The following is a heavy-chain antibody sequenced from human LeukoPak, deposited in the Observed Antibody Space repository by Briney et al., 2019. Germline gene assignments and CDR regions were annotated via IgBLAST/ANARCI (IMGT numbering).Heavy chain of an antibody. CDR1: GGSISSYY. CDR2: IYYGGST. Sequence: SETLSLTCTVSGGSISSYYWSWIRQPPGKGLEWIGYIYYGGSTNYNPSLKSRVTISVDTSKNQFSLKLSSVTAADTAVYYCARGGAASFDYWGQGTLVTVSS. J-gene: IGHJ4*02. V-gene: IGHV4-59*01. CDR3: ARGGAASFDY. D-gene: IGHD1-26*01.